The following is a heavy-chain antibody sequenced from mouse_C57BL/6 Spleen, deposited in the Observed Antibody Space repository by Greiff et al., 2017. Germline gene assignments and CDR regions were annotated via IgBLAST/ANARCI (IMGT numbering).Heavy chain of an antibody. CDR1: GFTFSSYG. Sequence: EVKLMESGGDLVKPGGSLKLSCAASGFTFSSYGMSWVRQTPDKRLEWVATISSGGSYTYYPDSVKGRFTISRDNAKNTLYLQMSSLKSEDTAMYYCARRQLRPFYAMDYWGQGTSVTVSS. CDR2: ISSGGSYT. V-gene: IGHV5-6*02. J-gene: IGHJ4*01. CDR3: ARRQLRPFYAMDY. D-gene: IGHD3-2*02.